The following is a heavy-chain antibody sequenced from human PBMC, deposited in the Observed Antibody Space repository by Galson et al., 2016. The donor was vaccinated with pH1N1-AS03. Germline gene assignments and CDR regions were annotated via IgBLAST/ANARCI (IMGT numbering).Heavy chain of an antibody. V-gene: IGHV3-30-3*01. Sequence: LRLSCAASGFIFTHYSMHWVRQAPGKGLEWVAVMSYEGTTTYYADSVKGRFTISRDNSKNTLYLQMNSLRTEDTALYYCAREEGGFGSNWLQTDAFDFWGQGTMVTVSS. CDR3: AREEGGFGSNWLQTDAFDF. CDR2: MSYEGTTT. J-gene: IGHJ3*01. CDR1: GFIFTHYS. D-gene: IGHD6-13*01.